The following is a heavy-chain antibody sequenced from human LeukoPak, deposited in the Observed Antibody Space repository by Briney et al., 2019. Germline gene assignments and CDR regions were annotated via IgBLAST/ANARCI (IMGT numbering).Heavy chain of an antibody. CDR1: GGSFSGYY. CDR3: ARDGYYYGSGGKPHMDV. V-gene: IGHV4-34*01. Sequence: SETLSLTCAVYGGSFSGYYWSWIRQPPGKGLEWIGEINHSGSTNYNPSLKSRVTISVDTSKNQFSLKLSSVTAADTAVYYCARDGYYYGSGGKPHMDVWGQGTTVTVSS. J-gene: IGHJ6*02. CDR2: INHSGST. D-gene: IGHD3-10*01.